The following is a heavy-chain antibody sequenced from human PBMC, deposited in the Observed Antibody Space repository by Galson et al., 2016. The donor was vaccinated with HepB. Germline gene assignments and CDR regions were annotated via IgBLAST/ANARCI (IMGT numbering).Heavy chain of an antibody. V-gene: IGHV3-23*01. D-gene: IGHD6-19*01. J-gene: IGHJ4*02. CDR2: INDYGGST. CDR1: GFTFMRDV. Sequence: SLRLSCAASGFTFMRDVMSWVRQAPGKGLEWVSAINDYGGSTYYADSVKGLFTISRENSKNTLYLQMHSLRAEDTAVYYCAKDVAVAGHGEYFDYWGQGTRVTVSS. CDR3: AKDVAVAGHGEYFDY.